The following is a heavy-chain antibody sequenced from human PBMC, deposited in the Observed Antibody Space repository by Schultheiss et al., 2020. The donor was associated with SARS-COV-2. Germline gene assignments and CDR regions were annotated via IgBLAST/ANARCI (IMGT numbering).Heavy chain of an antibody. J-gene: IGHJ6*02. V-gene: IGHV4-39*01. CDR1: GGSISRSGYY. CDR2: MFYTDNT. Sequence: SETLSLTCTVSGGSISRSGYYWGWIRQSPGKGLEWIGSMFYTDNTYYNPPLKSRVTISADTSKNQFSLKLRSVTATDTAVYYCARGRKYYYDSSGYYYRNYYYYGMDVWGQGTTVTVSS. CDR3: ARGRKYYYDSSGYYYRNYYYYGMDV. D-gene: IGHD3-22*01.